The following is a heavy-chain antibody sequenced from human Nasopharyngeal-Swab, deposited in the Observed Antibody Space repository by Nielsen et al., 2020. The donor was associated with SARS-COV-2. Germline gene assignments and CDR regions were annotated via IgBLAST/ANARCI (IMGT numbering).Heavy chain of an antibody. J-gene: IGHJ6*03. CDR2: ISSSSSTI. V-gene: IGHV3-48*04. CDR3: AGGSQYYYGSGSAPIYYYYMDV. CDR1: GFTFSSYS. Sequence: GESLKISCAASGFTFSSYSMNWVRQAPGKGQEWVSYISSSSSTIYYADSVKGRFTISRDNAKNSLYLQMNSLRAEDTAVYYCAGGSQYYYGSGSAPIYYYYMDVWGKGTTVTVSS. D-gene: IGHD3-10*01.